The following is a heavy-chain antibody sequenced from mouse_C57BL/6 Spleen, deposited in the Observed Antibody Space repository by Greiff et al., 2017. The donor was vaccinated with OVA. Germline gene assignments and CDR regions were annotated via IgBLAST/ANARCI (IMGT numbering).Heavy chain of an antibody. V-gene: IGHV14-3*01. J-gene: IGHJ1*03. D-gene: IGHD1-1*01. CDR3: APITTVVDWYFDV. Sequence: EVQLQQSVAELVRPGASVKLSCTASGFNIKNTYIHWVKQRPEQGLEWIGRIDPANGNTKYAPKFQGKATITADTSSNTAYLQLSSLTSEDTAIYYCAPITTVVDWYFDVWGTGTTVTVSS. CDR1: GFNIKNTY. CDR2: IDPANGNT.